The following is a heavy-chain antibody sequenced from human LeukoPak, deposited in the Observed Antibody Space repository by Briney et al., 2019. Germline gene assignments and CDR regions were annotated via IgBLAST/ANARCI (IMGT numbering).Heavy chain of an antibody. D-gene: IGHD3-22*01. CDR3: ASIVFYDSSGDVDY. Sequence: SETLSLTCAVYGGSFSGYYWGWIRQPPGKGLEWIGSIYYSGSTYYNPSLKSRVTISVDTSKNQFSLKLSSVTAADTAVYYCASIVFYDSSGDVDYWGQGTLVTVSS. J-gene: IGHJ4*02. CDR2: IYYSGST. V-gene: IGHV4-39*01. CDR1: GGSFSGYY.